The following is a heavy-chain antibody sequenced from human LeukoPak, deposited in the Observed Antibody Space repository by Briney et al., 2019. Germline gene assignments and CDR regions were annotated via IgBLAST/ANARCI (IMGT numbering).Heavy chain of an antibody. V-gene: IGHV1-46*01. Sequence: ASVKVSCKASGYTFTSYYMHWVRQAPGQGLEWMGIINPSGGSTRYAQKFQGRVTMTRDTSTTVYMELSSLRSEDTAVYYRARGVVFKSSSWYDTWGQGTLVTVSS. CDR3: ARGVVFKSSSWYDT. CDR1: GYTFTSYY. J-gene: IGHJ5*02. D-gene: IGHD2-15*01. CDR2: INPSGGST.